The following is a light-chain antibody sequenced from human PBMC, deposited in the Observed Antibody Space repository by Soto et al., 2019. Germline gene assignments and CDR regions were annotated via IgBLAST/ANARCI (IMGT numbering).Light chain of an antibody. CDR2: GAS. Sequence: EVVLTQSPGTLSLSPGERATLSCRASQSVTSTYLAWYQQKSGQAPRLLIYGASSRATGIPDRFSGSGSGTDFTLTISRLESEDFAVYYCQQYDSTSWTFGQGTRVEI. V-gene: IGKV3-20*01. CDR3: QQYDSTSWT. CDR1: QSVTSTY. J-gene: IGKJ1*01.